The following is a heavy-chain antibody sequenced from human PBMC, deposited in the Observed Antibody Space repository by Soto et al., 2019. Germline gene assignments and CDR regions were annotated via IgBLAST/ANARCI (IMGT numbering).Heavy chain of an antibody. CDR1: GGSISGSY. D-gene: IGHD3-16*01. V-gene: IGHV4-59*01. CDR2: MYYNGNI. J-gene: IGHJ5*02. Sequence: SETLSLTCSVSGGSISGSYWSWIRQSPGKGLEWIGYMYYNGNINYNPSLKSRVTISIDTSKNHFSLTLKSVTAADTAVYYCASGGNWFDPWGQGVQVTVSS. CDR3: ASGGNWFDP.